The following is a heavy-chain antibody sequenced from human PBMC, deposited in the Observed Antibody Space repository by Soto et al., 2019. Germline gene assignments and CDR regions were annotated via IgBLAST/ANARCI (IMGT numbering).Heavy chain of an antibody. V-gene: IGHV3-23*01. CDR2: ISASGGST. D-gene: IGHD1-1*01. CDR3: AKVGPWAELKPSLDWFDP. CDR1: GFTFSRFA. Sequence: EVQLLESGGGLVQPGESLRLSCAASGFTFSRFAMSWVRQAPGKGLAGVSGISASGGSTYYADSVKGRFTISRDNSKNTLYLQMNSLRAEDTAVYYCAKVGPWAELKPSLDWFDPWGQGTLVTVSS. J-gene: IGHJ5*02.